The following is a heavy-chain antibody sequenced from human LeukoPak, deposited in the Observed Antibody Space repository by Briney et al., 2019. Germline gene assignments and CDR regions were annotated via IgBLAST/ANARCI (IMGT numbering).Heavy chain of an antibody. CDR3: ARDPKQQLVLDY. D-gene: IGHD6-13*01. V-gene: IGHV3-33*08. CDR2: IWYDGSNK. Sequence: PGGSLRLSCAASGFTFSDYYMSWIRQAPGKGLEWVAVIWYDGSNKYYADSVKGRFTISRDNSKNTLYLQMNSLRAEDTAVYYCARDPKQQLVLDYWGQGTLVTVSS. J-gene: IGHJ4*02. CDR1: GFTFSDYY.